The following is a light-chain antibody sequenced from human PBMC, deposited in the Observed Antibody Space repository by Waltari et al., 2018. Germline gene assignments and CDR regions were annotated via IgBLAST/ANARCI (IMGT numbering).Light chain of an antibody. CDR3: QSYDISLSGVI. V-gene: IGLV1-40*01. CDR2: ANN. J-gene: IGLJ2*01. Sequence: QSVLTQPPSVSGAPGQRVTISCAANRSNIGARYDVHWYQKLPGTAPKLLIYANNNRPSGVPDRFSGSKSGTSASLAITGLQAEDEADYYCQSYDISLSGVIFGGGTKLTVL. CDR1: RSNIGARYD.